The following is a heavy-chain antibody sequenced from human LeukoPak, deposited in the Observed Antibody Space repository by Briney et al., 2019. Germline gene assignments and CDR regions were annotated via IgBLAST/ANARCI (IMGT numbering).Heavy chain of an antibody. V-gene: IGHV3-30*18. J-gene: IGHJ5*02. CDR3: ANENWFDP. CDR1: GFTFSSYG. Sequence: HPGGSLRLSCAASGFTFSSYGMHWVRQAPGKGLEWVAVISYDGSNKYYADSVKGRFTISRDNSKNTLYLQMNSLRAEDTAVYYCANENWFDPWGQGTLVTVSS. CDR2: ISYDGSNK.